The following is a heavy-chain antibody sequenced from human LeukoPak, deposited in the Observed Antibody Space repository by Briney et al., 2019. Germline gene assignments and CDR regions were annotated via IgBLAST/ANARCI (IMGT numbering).Heavy chain of an antibody. CDR1: GGSISSGDYS. Sequence: PSETLPLTCTVSGGSISSGDYSWSWIRQHPGKGLEWIGYIFYTGSTYYNPSLKSRLTISVDTSKNQFSLKLSSVTAADTAVYYCAREVWNIRNPGAWLDPWGQGSLVIVSS. J-gene: IGHJ5*02. D-gene: IGHD1/OR15-1a*01. CDR2: IFYTGST. CDR3: AREVWNIRNPGAWLDP. V-gene: IGHV4-31*03.